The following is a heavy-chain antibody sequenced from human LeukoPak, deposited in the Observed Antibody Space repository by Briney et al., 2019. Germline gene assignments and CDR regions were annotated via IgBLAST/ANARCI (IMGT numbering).Heavy chain of an antibody. V-gene: IGHV1-69*06. CDR2: IIPIFGTA. D-gene: IGHD6-19*01. CDR1: GGTFSSYA. J-gene: IGHJ5*02. CDR3: ARPKQWLGTYNWFDP. Sequence: SVKVSCKASGGTFSSYAISWVRQAPGQGLEWMGGIIPIFGTANYAQKFQGRVTITADKSTSTAYMELSSLRSEDTAVYYCARPKQWLGTYNWFDPWGQGTLVTVSS.